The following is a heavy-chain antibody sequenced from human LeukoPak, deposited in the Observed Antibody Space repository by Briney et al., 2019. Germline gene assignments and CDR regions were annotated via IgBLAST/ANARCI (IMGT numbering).Heavy chain of an antibody. CDR1: GFTFEDYG. V-gene: IGHV3-20*04. CDR3: ARRSVAGATTGYYYDS. Sequence: GGSLRLSCEASGFTFEDYGMTWVRQRPGKGLEYVCEINWNGDNPVYENSLRGRFTIFRDNAKNSVYLQMSSLRVDDTAFYYCARRSVAGATTGYYYDSWGQGTLVTVSS. CDR2: INWNGDNP. J-gene: IGHJ4*02. D-gene: IGHD1-26*01.